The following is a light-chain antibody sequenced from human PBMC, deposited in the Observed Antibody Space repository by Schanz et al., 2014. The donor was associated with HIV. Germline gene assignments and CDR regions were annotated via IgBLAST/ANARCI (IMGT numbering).Light chain of an antibody. CDR1: TGAVTSGLY. Sequence: QAVVTQAPSLTVSPGGTVTLTCGSSTGAVTSGLYPYWFQQKPGQAPRTLIFDTDKKHSWTPARFSGSLLGGKAALTLSGAQPEDEADYYCLLSYNGGGVFGTGTKLTVL. CDR2: DTD. J-gene: IGLJ1*01. CDR3: LLSYNGGGV. V-gene: IGLV7-46*01.